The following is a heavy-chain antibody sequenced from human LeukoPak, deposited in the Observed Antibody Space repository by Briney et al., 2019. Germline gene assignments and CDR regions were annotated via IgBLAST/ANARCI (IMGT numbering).Heavy chain of an antibody. CDR1: GGSISSYY. V-gene: IGHV4-59*01. CDR2: IYYSGST. J-gene: IGHJ4*02. Sequence: SETLSLTCTVSGGSISSYYWSWIRQPPGKGLEWIGYIYYSGSTNYNPSLKSRVTISVDTSKNQSSLKLSSVTAADTAVYYCARVGLGYSSSWYNLRYYFDYWGQGTLVTVSS. CDR3: ARVGLGYSSSWYNLRYYFDY. D-gene: IGHD6-13*01.